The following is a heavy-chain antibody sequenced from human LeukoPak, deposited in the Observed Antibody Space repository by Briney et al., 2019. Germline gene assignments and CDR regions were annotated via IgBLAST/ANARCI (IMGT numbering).Heavy chain of an antibody. CDR2: IYYSGST. V-gene: IGHV4-59*08. Sequence: SETLSLTCTVSGGSISSYYWSWIRQPPGKGLEGIGYIYYSGSTNYNPSLKSRVTISIDMSKNQYSLRLNSVTAADTAMYYCVKSGGYGLIDYWGQGTLVTVSS. D-gene: IGHD1-26*01. J-gene: IGHJ4*02. CDR1: GGSISSYY. CDR3: VKSGGYGLIDY.